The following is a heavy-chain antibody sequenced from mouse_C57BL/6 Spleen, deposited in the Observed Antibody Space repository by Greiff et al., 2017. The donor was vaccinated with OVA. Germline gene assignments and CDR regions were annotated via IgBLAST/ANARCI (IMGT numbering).Heavy chain of an antibody. CDR2: INPNNGGT. V-gene: IGHV1-22*01. CDR1: GYTFTDYN. D-gene: IGHD1-1*02. J-gene: IGHJ2*01. CDR3: ARFPLYGQGDY. Sequence: VQLKESGPELVKPGASVKMSCKASGYTFTDYNMHWVKQSHGKSLEWIGYINPNNGGTSYNQKFKGKATLTVNKSSSTAYMELRSLTSEDSAVYYCARFPLYGQGDYWGQGTTLTVSS.